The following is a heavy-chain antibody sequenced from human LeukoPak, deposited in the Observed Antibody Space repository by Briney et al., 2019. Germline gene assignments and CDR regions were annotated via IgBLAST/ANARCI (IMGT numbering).Heavy chain of an antibody. CDR1: GYTFSSYG. J-gene: IGHJ4*02. Sequence: QPGRSLRLSCAASGYTFSSYGMHWVRQAPGKGLEWVAVIWNDGSNKYYADSVKGRFTISRDNAKNTLYLQMNTLRAEDTAVYYCGRVVDTHFDYWGQGTLVTVSS. V-gene: IGHV3-33*01. CDR2: IWNDGSNK. CDR3: GRVVDTHFDY. D-gene: IGHD5-18*01.